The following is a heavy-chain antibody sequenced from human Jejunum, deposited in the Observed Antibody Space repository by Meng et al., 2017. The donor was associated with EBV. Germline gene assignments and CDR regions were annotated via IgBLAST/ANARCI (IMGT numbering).Heavy chain of an antibody. CDR3: FDHAY. J-gene: IGHJ4*02. CDR2: IKRKIDGEAT. CDR1: GFTFSNAW. V-gene: IGHV3-15*01. Sequence: VQLVGSGGGLVTPGGALRLSFVAAGFTFSNAWMSWVRQAPGKGLEWVGRIKRKIDGEATDYAAPVKGRFTISRDDSKNTVYLQMNSLKTEDTAVYYCFDHAYWGQGTLVTVSS.